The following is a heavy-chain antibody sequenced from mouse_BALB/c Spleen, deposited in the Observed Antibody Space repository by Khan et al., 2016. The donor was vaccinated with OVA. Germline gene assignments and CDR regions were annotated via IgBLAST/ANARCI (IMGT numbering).Heavy chain of an antibody. D-gene: IGHD2-14*01. CDR2: INPSNDYT. CDR1: GYTFTRYT. J-gene: IGHJ3*01. Sequence: QVQLQQSRAELARPGASVKMSCTASGYTFTRYTIHWVRQRPGQAPEWIGHINPSNDYTTYNQNFKDKATLIVDKSSTPAYMQLSSLTSEDSAVYDCVREGAYHRSDGWFAYWGQGTLVT. CDR3: VREGAYHRSDGWFAY. V-gene: IGHV1-4*01.